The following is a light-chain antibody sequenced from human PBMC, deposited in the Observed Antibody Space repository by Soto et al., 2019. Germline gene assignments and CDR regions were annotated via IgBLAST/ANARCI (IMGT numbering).Light chain of an antibody. J-gene: IGKJ2*01. CDR1: QSISSW. CDR2: KAS. CDR3: QQYNSYSPQYT. Sequence: DIQMTQSTSTLSASVGDRVTITCRASQSISSWLAWYQQKPGKAPKLLIYKASSLESGVPSRFSGSGSGTEFTLTISSLQPDDFATYYCQQYNSYSPQYTFGQGTKLEIK. V-gene: IGKV1-5*03.